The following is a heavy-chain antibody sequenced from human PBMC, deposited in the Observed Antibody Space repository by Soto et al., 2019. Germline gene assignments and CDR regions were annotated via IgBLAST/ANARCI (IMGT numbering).Heavy chain of an antibody. CDR1: GYTFTSYY. CDR2: INPSGGST. V-gene: IGHV1-46*01. Sequence: ASVKVSCKASGYTFTSYYMHWVRQAPGQGLEWMGIINPSGGSTSYAQKFQGRVTMTRDTSTSTVYMELSSLRSEDTAVYYCARDKGDGYNDSYGWDYYGMDVWGQGTTVTVSS. D-gene: IGHD5-12*01. J-gene: IGHJ6*02. CDR3: ARDKGDGYNDSYGWDYYGMDV.